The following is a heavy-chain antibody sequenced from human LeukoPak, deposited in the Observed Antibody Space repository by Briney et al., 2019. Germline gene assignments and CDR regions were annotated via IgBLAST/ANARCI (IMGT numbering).Heavy chain of an antibody. CDR2: ISGSGGST. CDR1: GFTLSSYA. D-gene: IGHD4-17*01. Sequence: PGGSLRLSCAASGFTLSSYAMSWVRQAPGKGLEWVSAISGSGGSTYYADSVKGRFTISRDNSKNTLYLQMNSLRAEDTAVYYCAKDGSYRLTTVTYNDYWGQGTLVTVSS. CDR3: AKDGSYRLTTVTYNDY. V-gene: IGHV3-23*01. J-gene: IGHJ4*02.